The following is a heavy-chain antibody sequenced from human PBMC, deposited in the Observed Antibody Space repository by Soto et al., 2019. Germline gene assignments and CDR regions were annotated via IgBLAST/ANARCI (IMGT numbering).Heavy chain of an antibody. CDR1: GFTFSSYA. D-gene: IGHD3-22*01. J-gene: IGHJ4*02. CDR2: VSGSGGST. Sequence: EVQLLDSGGGLVQPGGSLRLSCAASGFTFSSYAMSWVRQAPGKGLEWVSAVSGSGGSTYYPDSVKGRFTISRDNSKNTLYLQMNSLRAEDTAVYYCAKDLSYDSTNYFDYWGQGTLVTVSS. V-gene: IGHV3-23*01. CDR3: AKDLSYDSTNYFDY.